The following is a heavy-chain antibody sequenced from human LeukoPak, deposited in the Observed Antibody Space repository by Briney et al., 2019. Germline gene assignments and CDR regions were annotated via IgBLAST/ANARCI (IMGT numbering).Heavy chain of an antibody. J-gene: IGHJ6*02. CDR2: IKSKTDGGTT. Sequence: GGSLRLSCAASGFTFSSYAMSWVRQAPGKGLEWVGRIKSKTDGGTTDYAAPVKGRFTISRDDSKNTLYLQMNSLKTEDTAVYYCTTASSYCSSTSCYYYYYYGMDVWGQGTTVTVSS. CDR3: TTASSYCSSTSCYYYYYYGMDV. D-gene: IGHD2-2*01. CDR1: GFTFSSYA. V-gene: IGHV3-15*01.